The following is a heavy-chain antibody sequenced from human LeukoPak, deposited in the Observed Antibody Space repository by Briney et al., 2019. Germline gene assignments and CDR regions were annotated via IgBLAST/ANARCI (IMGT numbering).Heavy chain of an antibody. V-gene: IGHV3-13*01. D-gene: IGHD3-22*01. J-gene: IGHJ4*02. CDR2: IGTAGDT. CDR1: GFTFSSYD. CDR3: ARGPHYYDSSGYLIDY. Sequence: PGGSLRLSCAASGFTFSSYDMHWVRQATGKGLEWVSAIGTAGDTYYPGSVKGRFTISRENAKNSLYLQMNSLRAEDTAVYYCARGPHYYDSSGYLIDYWGQGTLVTVSS.